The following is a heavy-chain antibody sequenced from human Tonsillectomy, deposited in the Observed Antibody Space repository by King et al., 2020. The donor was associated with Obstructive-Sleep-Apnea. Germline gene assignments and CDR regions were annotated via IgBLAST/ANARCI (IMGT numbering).Heavy chain of an antibody. J-gene: IGHJ4*02. D-gene: IGHD3-22*01. CDR2: IFYSGST. V-gene: IGHV4-59*01. CDR3: ASWYYYDSSGYFFDY. CDR1: GGSISSYY. Sequence: VQLQESGPGLVKPSETLSLTCTVSGGSISSYYLSWIRQPPGKGLGWIGYIFYSGSTNYNPSLKSRVTLSGDTSKNQFSLKLSSVTAADTAVYYCASWYYYDSSGYFFDYWGQGILVTVSS.